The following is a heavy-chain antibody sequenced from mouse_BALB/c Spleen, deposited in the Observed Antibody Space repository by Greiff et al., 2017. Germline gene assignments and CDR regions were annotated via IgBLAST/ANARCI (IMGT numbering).Heavy chain of an antibody. CDR3: ARGDGYDEDY. CDR1: GFNIKDTY. Sequence: EVKLMESGAELVKPGASVKLSCTASGFNIKDTYMHWVKQRPEQGLEWIGRIDPANGNTKYDPKFQGKATITADTSSNTAYLQLSSLTSEDTAVYYCARGDGYDEDYWGQGTTLTVSS. CDR2: IDPANGNT. D-gene: IGHD2-2*01. V-gene: IGHV14-3*02. J-gene: IGHJ2*01.